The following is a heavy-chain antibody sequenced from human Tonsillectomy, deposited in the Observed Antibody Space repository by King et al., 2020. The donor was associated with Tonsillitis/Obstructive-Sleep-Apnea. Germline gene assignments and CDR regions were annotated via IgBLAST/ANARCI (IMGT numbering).Heavy chain of an antibody. CDR1: GGSFSSSA. J-gene: IGHJ6*03. CDR3: ARGHRFLEWLLTPRSHYYYYMDV. D-gene: IGHD3-3*01. Sequence: QLVQSGAEVKKPGSSVKVSCKTSGGSFSSSAISWVRQAPGQGLEWMGGIIPCVGTANYAQKLQGRVTITADESTSTAYMELSSLRSEEPAVYDCARGHRFLEWLLTPRSHYYYYMDVWGKGTTVTVSS. V-gene: IGHV1-69*01. CDR2: IIPCVGTA.